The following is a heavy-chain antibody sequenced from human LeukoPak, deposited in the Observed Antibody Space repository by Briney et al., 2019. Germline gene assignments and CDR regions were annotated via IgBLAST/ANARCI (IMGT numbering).Heavy chain of an antibody. CDR1: GGSISSYY. D-gene: IGHD1-26*01. CDR3: AREIVGAYYYYYYMDV. CDR2: IYYSGST. V-gene: IGHV4-59*08. Sequence: SETLSLTCTVSGGSISSYYWSWIRQPPGKGLEWIGYIYYSGSTNYNPSLKSRVTISVDTSKNQFSLKLSSVTAADTAVYYCAREIVGAYYYYYYMDVWGKGTTVTVSS. J-gene: IGHJ6*03.